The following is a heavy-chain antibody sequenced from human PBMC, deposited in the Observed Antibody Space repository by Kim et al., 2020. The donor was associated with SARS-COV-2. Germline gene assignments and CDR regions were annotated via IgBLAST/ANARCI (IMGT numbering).Heavy chain of an antibody. V-gene: IGHV4-34*01. CDR2: GTT. CDR3: ARVRAVAYY. J-gene: IGHJ4*02. D-gene: IGHD6-19*01. Sequence: GTTNDNPALKSRVTISVDTSKNQFSLKLSSVTAADTAVYYCARVRAVAYYWGQGTLVTVSS.